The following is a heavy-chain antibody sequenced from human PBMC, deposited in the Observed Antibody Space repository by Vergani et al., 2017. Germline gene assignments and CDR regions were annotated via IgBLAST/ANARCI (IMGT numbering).Heavy chain of an antibody. Sequence: QVQLQESGPGLVKPSETLSLTCTVSGGSISSSSYYWGWIRQPPGKGLEWIGSIYYSGSTYYNPSLKSRVTISVDTSKNQFSLKLSSVTAADTAVYYCARVAGLRDAFDIWGQGTMVTVSS. CDR1: GGSISSSSYY. V-gene: IGHV4-39*07. CDR3: ARVAGLRDAFDI. D-gene: IGHD5-18*01. J-gene: IGHJ3*02. CDR2: IYYSGST.